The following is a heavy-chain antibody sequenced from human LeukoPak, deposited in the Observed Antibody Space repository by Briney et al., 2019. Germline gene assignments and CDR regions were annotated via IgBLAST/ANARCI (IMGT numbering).Heavy chain of an antibody. CDR1: GFTFSSYG. CDR3: AALYSSSSYYYYYMDV. V-gene: IGHV3-30*02. Sequence: GGSLRLSCAASGFTFSSYGMHWVRQAPGKGLEWVAVIWYDGSNKYYADSVKGRFTISRDNSKNTLYLQMNSLRAEDTAVYYCAALYSSSSYYYYYMDVWGKGTTVTVSS. CDR2: IWYDGSNK. J-gene: IGHJ6*03. D-gene: IGHD6-6*01.